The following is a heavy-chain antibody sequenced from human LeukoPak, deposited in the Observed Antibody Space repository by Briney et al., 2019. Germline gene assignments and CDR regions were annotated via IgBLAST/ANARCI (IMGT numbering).Heavy chain of an antibody. V-gene: IGHV4-34*01. CDR1: GGSFSGYS. CDR3: ASSSSGYDFGGWFDP. J-gene: IGHJ5*02. D-gene: IGHD5-12*01. Sequence: PSETLPLTCAVYGGSFSGYSWSWIRQPPGKGLEWIGEINHSGSTNYNPSLKSRVTISIDTSKNQFSLYLSSVTAADTAMYYCASSSSGYDFGGWFDPWGQGTLVTVSS. CDR2: INHSGST.